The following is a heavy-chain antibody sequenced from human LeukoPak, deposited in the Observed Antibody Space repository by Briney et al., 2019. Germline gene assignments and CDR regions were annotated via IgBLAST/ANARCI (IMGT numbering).Heavy chain of an antibody. CDR1: GGSISSYY. CDR2: IYTSGST. D-gene: IGHD1-26*01. J-gene: IGHJ6*03. CDR3: ARDHGGSYPYYYYMDV. Sequence: SETLSLTCTVSGGSISSYYWSWIRQPAGKGLEWIGRIYTSGSTNYNPSLKSRVTISVDASKNQFSLKLSSVTAADTAVYYCARDHGGSYPYYYYMDVWGKGTTVTVSS. V-gene: IGHV4-4*07.